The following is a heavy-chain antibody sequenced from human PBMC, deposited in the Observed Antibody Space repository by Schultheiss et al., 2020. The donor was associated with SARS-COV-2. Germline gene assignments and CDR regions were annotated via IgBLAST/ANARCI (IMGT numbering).Heavy chain of an antibody. J-gene: IGHJ3*02. D-gene: IGHD1-26*01. V-gene: IGHV3-73*01. Sequence: GGSLRLSCSASGFTFSSYGMHWVRQAPGKGLEWVGRIRSKANGYATEYAASVKGRFTISRDDSKNTAYLQMNSLRAEDTAIYYCAKGATLRIVGATKDGLYIWGQGTMVTVSS. CDR3: AKGATLRIVGATKDGLYI. CDR1: GFTFSSYG. CDR2: IRSKANGYAT.